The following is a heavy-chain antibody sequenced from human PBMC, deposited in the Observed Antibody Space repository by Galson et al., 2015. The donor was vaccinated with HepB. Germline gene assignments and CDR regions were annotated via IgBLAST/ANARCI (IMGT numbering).Heavy chain of an antibody. D-gene: IGHD3-3*01. CDR2: INPNSGGT. V-gene: IGHV1-2*04. CDR3: ARTKRSPFWSGYYYYFDY. CDR1: GYTFTGYY. J-gene: IGHJ4*02. Sequence: SVKVSCKASGYTFTGYYMHWVRQAPGQGLEWMGWINPNSGGTNYAQKFQGWVTMTRDTSISTAYMELSRLRSDDTAVYYCARTKRSPFWSGYYYYFDYWGQGTLVTVSS.